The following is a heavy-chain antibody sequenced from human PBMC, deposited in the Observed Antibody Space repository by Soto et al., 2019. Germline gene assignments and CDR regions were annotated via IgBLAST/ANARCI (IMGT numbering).Heavy chain of an antibody. V-gene: IGHV3-30*03. CDR2: ISDDGSKK. J-gene: IGHJ4*02. CDR3: ASDGGGDFDY. D-gene: IGHD3-16*01. CDR1: RFTFSSYG. Sequence: QVQLVEAGGGVVQPGRSLTLSCAASRFTFSSYGMHWVRRAPGKGLEWVALISDDGSKKYYAESVKGRFTISRDNSKNNLWLQVNSLRAEDTAVYYCASDGGGDFDYWGQGTLVTVSS.